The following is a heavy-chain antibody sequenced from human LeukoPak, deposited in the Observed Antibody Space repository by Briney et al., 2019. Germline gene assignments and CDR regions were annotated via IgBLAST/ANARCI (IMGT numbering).Heavy chain of an antibody. CDR1: GFTVSSNY. CDR2: IYSGGST. D-gene: IGHD4-17*01. CDR3: ARDAPTYGDYRGHY. V-gene: IGHV3-53*01. J-gene: IGHJ4*02. Sequence: PGGSLRLSCAASGFTVSSNYMSWVRQAPGKGLEWVSVIYSGGSTYYADSVKGRFTISRDNSKNTLYLQVNSLRAEDTAVYYCARDAPTYGDYRGHYWGQGTLVTVSS.